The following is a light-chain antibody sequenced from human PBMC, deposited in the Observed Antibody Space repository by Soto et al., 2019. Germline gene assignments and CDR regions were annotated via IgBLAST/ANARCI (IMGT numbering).Light chain of an antibody. V-gene: IGKV3-15*01. CDR1: QSVSSN. CDR3: QQYNNWPLT. Sequence: EIVMTQSPATLSVSPGERATLSCRASQSVSSNLAWYQQKPGQAPRLLIYGASTRANVIPARFSGSGSGTEFTLTISSLQSEDFAVYYCQQYNNWPLTFGGGTKVEIK. J-gene: IGKJ4*01. CDR2: GAS.